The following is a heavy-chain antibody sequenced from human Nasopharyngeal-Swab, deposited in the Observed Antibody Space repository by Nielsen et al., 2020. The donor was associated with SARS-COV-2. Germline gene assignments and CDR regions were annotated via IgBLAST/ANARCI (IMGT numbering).Heavy chain of an antibody. Sequence: GESLKISCQGSGYSFTSYWIGWVRQMPGKGLEWMGIIYPGDSDTRYSPSFQGQVTISVDKSISTAYLQWSSLKASDTAMYYCARLVAVAGGGGGGADYWGQGTLVTVSS. D-gene: IGHD6-19*01. CDR3: ARLVAVAGGGGGGADY. CDR2: IYPGDSDT. J-gene: IGHJ4*02. V-gene: IGHV5-51*01. CDR1: GYSFTSYW.